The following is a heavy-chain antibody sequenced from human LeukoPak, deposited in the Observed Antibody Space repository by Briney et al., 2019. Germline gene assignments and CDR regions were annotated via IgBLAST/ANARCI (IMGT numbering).Heavy chain of an antibody. Sequence: GGSLRLSCAASVTVRSNYMSWVRQAPGKGLEWVSSISSSSSYIYYADSVKGRFTISRDNAKNSLYLQMNSLRAEDTAVYYCARGLLAYCGGDCYSGFDYWGQGTLVTVSS. V-gene: IGHV3-21*01. CDR1: VTVRSNY. J-gene: IGHJ4*02. D-gene: IGHD2-21*02. CDR3: ARGLLAYCGGDCYSGFDY. CDR2: ISSSSSYI.